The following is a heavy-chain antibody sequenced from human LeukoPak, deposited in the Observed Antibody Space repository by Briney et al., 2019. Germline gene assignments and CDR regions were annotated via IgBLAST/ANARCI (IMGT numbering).Heavy chain of an antibody. CDR2: IKSKTDGETT. V-gene: IGHV3-15*01. D-gene: IGHD6-13*01. Sequence: PGGSLRLSCAASGFTFSNAWMSWVRQAPGKGLEWVGHIKSKTDGETTDYAAPVKGRFTISREDSKNTLYLQMNSLKTEDTAVYYCLEAAMAGIAAAGTPDYWGQGTLVTVSS. J-gene: IGHJ4*02. CDR1: GFTFSNAW. CDR3: LEAAMAGIAAAGTPDY.